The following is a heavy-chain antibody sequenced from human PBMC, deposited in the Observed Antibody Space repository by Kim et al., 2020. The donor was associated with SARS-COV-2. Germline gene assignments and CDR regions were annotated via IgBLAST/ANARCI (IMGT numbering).Heavy chain of an antibody. D-gene: IGHD2-2*01. CDR3: AKVLSGCSSTSCYAFDY. V-gene: IGHV3-9*01. Sequence: VKGRFTISRDNAKNSLYLQMNSLRAEDTALYYCAKVLSGCSSTSCYAFDYWGQGTLVTVSS. J-gene: IGHJ4*02.